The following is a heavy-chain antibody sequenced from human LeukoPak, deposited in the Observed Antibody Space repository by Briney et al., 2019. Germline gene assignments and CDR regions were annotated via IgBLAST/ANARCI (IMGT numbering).Heavy chain of an antibody. CDR3: AKGAILPAAIWMGDY. J-gene: IGHJ4*02. D-gene: IGHD2-2*02. V-gene: IGHV3-23*01. CDR2: ISGSGGST. CDR1: GFTFSGYA. Sequence: GGSLRLSCAASGFTFSGYAMSWVRQAPGKGLEWVSAISGSGGSTYYADSVKGRFTSSRDNSKNTLYLQVNSLRAEDTAVYYCAKGAILPAAIWMGDYWGQGTLVTVSS.